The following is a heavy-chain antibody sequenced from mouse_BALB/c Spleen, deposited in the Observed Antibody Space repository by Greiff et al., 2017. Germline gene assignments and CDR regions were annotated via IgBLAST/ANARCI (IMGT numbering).Heavy chain of an antibody. CDR2: INPSNGRT. V-gene: IGHV1S81*02. Sequence: QVQLQQPGAELVKPGASVKLSCKASGYTFTSYWMHWVKQRPGQGLEWIGEINPSNGRTNYNEKFKSKATLTVDKSSSTAYMQLSSLTSEDSAVYYCARSDYDGYFYYAMDYWGQGTSVTVSS. J-gene: IGHJ4*01. CDR1: GYTFTSYW. D-gene: IGHD2-3*01. CDR3: ARSDYDGYFYYAMDY.